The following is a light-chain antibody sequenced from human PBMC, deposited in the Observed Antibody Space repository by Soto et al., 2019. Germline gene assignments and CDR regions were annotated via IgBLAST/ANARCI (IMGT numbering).Light chain of an antibody. CDR1: QSISSY. CDR2: GAS. J-gene: IGKJ1*01. CDR3: QQTYTTPWT. V-gene: IGKV1-39*01. Sequence: DVHMTQSPSSLSASVGYRVTITCRASQSISSYLNWYQQKQGKAPKVLIYGASTLQSGVPSRFSGSGYGTDFNLTISSLQTEDSTTYYCQQTYTTPWTFGQGTKVDIK.